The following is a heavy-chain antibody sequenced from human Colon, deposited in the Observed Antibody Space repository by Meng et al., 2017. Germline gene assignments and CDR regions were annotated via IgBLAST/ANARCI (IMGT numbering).Heavy chain of an antibody. CDR2: IKNKADGGTT. J-gene: IGHJ4*02. D-gene: IGHD6-19*01. CDR1: GCSFTNAY. V-gene: IGHV3-15*01. Sequence: EFGGGWGEPGGSLRLSCTGSGCSFTNAYMSWFRQAPGKGPEWVGRIKNKADGGTTDYTAPLKDRFSISRDDSKNTVYLQMNSLKTEDTALYYCATYGSGHPAGGQGTLVTVSS. CDR3: ATYGSGHPA.